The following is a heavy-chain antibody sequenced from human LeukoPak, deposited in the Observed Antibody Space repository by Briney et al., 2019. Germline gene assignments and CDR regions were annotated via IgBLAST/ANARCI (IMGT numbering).Heavy chain of an antibody. D-gene: IGHD5-18*01. CDR3: ARQGTAPSYYFYGMDV. CDR1: GYSFTNYW. CDR2: IYPGDSDT. J-gene: IGHJ6*02. Sequence: GESLKISCKGSGYSFTNYWIGWVRQMPGKGLEWMGIIYPGDSDTTYSPSFQGQVTISADKSTNTAYLQWNSLKASDTALYYCARQGTAPSYYFYGMDVWGQGTTVTVSS. V-gene: IGHV5-51*01.